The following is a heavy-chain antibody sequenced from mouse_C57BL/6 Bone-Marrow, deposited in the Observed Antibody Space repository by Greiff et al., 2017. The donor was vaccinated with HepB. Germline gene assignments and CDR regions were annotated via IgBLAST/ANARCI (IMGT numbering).Heavy chain of an antibody. CDR3: ARGYYYGSSYCWYFDV. V-gene: IGHV5-4*01. Sequence: EVQLVESGGGLVKPGGSLKLSCAASGFTFSSYAMSWVRQTPEKRLEWVATISDGGSYTYYPDNVKGRFTISRDNAKNNLYLQMSHLKSEDTAMYYCARGYYYGSSYCWYFDVWGTGTTVTVSS. CDR1: GFTFSSYA. CDR2: ISDGGSYT. D-gene: IGHD1-1*01. J-gene: IGHJ1*03.